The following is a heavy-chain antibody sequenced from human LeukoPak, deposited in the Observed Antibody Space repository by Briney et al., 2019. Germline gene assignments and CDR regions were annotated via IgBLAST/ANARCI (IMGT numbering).Heavy chain of an antibody. J-gene: IGHJ3*02. CDR2: IYYSGST. V-gene: IGHV4-39*07. CDR3: ARKGATAGGTRAFDI. D-gene: IGHD4-23*01. CDR1: GGSISSSSYY. Sequence: SETLSLTCTVSGGSISSSSYYWGWIRQPPGKGLEWIGSIYYSGSTYYNPSLKSRVTISVDTSKNQFSLKLSSVTAADTAVYYCARKGATAGGTRAFDIWGQGTMVTVSS.